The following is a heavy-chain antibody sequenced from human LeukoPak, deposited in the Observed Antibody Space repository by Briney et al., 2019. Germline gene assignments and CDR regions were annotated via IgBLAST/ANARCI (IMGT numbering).Heavy chain of an antibody. V-gene: IGHV4-38-2*02. D-gene: IGHD3-10*01. J-gene: IGHJ4*02. CDR3: ARQGVRGVI. CDR2: IYHSGST. CDR1: GYSISSGYY. Sequence: RPSETLSLTCTVSGYSISSGYYWGWIRQPPGKGLEWIGSIYHSGSTYYNPSLKSRVTISVDTSKNQFSLKLSSVTAADTAVYYCARQGVRGVIWGQGTLVTVSS.